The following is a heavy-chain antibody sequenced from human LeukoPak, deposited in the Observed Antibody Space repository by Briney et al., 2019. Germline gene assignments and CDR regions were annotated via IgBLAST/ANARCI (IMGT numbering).Heavy chain of an antibody. D-gene: IGHD5-12*01. CDR1: GFTFNSYA. V-gene: IGHV3-23*01. CDR2: ISGSGDSS. J-gene: IGHJ5*02. CDR3: AKGQVASATQVRFDP. Sequence: GGSLRLSCAASGFTFNSYAMTWVRQAPGEGLEWVSTISGSGDSSLYAESVRGRFTISRDNSKNTLYLQMNSLRGEDTAVYYCAKGQVASATQVRFDPWGQGTLVTVSS.